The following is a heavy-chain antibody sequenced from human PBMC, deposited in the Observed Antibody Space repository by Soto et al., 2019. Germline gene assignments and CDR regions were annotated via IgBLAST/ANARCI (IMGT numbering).Heavy chain of an antibody. CDR3: ARDRGDYDILTGYPYCYGMDV. CDR1: GFTVSSNY. D-gene: IGHD3-9*01. V-gene: IGHV3-53*01. J-gene: IGHJ6*02. Sequence: GGSLRLSCAASGFTVSSNYMSWVRQAPGKGLEWVSVIYSGGSTYYADSVKGRFTISRDNSKNTLYLQMNSLRAEDTAVYYCARDRGDYDILTGYPYCYGMDVWGQGTKVTVSS. CDR2: IYSGGST.